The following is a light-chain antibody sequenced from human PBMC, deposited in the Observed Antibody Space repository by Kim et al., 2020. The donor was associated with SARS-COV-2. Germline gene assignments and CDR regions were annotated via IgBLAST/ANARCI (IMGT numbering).Light chain of an antibody. CDR3: SSYEGTYTCL. J-gene: IGLJ3*02. CDR1: SSDVGTYNL. V-gene: IGLV2-23*01. CDR2: EDS. Sequence: QSALTQPASVSGSTGQSITISCSGTSSDVGTYNLVSWYQQYPGKAPTLIIYEDSKRPSGISNRFSGSKSGNTASLTISGLQAEDEADYYCSSYEGTYTCLFVGGTKVTVL.